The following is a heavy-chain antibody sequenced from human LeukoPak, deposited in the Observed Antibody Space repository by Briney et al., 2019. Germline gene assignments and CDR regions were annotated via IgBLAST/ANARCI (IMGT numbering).Heavy chain of an antibody. D-gene: IGHD1-26*01. V-gene: IGHV3-74*01. CDR3: ARSIVAAD. Sequence: PGGSLRLSCEASGFTFSNYWMHWVRHAPGRGLVWVSRINSDGSGTTYADSVKGRFTISRDNAKNMLYLQMNSLRDEDTAVYYCARSIVAADWGQGTMVTVSS. J-gene: IGHJ3*01. CDR1: GFTFSNYW. CDR2: INSDGSGT.